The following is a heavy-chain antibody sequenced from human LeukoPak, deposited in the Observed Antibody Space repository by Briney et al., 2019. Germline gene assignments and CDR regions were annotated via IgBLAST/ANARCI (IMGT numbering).Heavy chain of an antibody. Sequence: PGGSLRLSCAASGFTFSSYAMSWVRQAPGKGLEWVANIRQDGSEIYYVDSVKGRFTISRDNAKNSLYLQMNSLRAEDTAVYYCAELGITMIGGVWGKGTTVTISS. CDR1: GFTFSSYA. CDR3: AELGITMIGGV. CDR2: IRQDGSEI. V-gene: IGHV3-7*01. J-gene: IGHJ6*04. D-gene: IGHD3-10*02.